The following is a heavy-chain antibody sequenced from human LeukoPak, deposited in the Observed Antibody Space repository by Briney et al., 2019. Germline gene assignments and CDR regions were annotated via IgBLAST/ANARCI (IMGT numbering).Heavy chain of an antibody. V-gene: IGHV3-7*01. Sequence: GGSRRLSCAASGFTFSSYWMSLVRQAPGKGLEWVANIKQDGSEKYYVDSVKGRFTISRDNAKNSLYLQMNSLRAEDTAVYYCARGGYYYGSGSYYTWGQGTLVTVSS. CDR1: GFTFSSYW. CDR3: ARGGYYYGSGSYYT. J-gene: IGHJ4*02. D-gene: IGHD3-10*01. CDR2: IKQDGSEK.